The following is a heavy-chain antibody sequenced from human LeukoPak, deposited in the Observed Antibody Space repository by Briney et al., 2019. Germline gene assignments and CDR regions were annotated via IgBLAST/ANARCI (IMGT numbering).Heavy chain of an antibody. CDR1: GFTFSTYW. V-gene: IGHV3-7*01. CDR2: INKDGSGK. CDR3: ARDGITGRPVAGLDY. J-gene: IGHJ4*02. Sequence: GGSLRLSCAASGFTFSTYWMDWVRQAPGKGLEWVANINKDGSGKYYVDSVKGRFTISRDNAKNSLYLEMNSLRVEDTAVYYCARDGITGRPVAGLDYWGQGTLVTVSS. D-gene: IGHD6-19*01.